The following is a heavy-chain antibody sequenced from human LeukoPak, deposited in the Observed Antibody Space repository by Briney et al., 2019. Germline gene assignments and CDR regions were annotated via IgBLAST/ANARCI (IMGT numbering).Heavy chain of an antibody. D-gene: IGHD3-16*01. J-gene: IGHJ4*02. CDR1: GGTFSSYA. V-gene: IGHV1-69*13. Sequence: SVKVSCKASGGTFSSYAISWVRQAPGQGLEWMGGIIPIFGTANYAQKFQGRVTITADESTSTAYMELSSLRSEDTAVYYCARLGLRLGGADYWGQGTLVTVSS. CDR2: IIPIFGTA. CDR3: ARLGLRLGGADY.